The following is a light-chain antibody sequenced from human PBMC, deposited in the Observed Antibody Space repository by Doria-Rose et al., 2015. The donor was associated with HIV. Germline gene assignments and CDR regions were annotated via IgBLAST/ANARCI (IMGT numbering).Light chain of an antibody. V-gene: IGKV3-20*01. CDR3: QQYGTSRGT. J-gene: IGKJ5*01. CDR2: DAS. Sequence: EIVLTQSPGTLSLSPGERATLSCRASQRVKSSYLAWYQQKPGQAHRLLIYDASTRATGIPDRCSGSGSGTDFTLTISRLEPEDVAVYYCQQYGTSRGTFGQGTRLEIK. CDR1: QRVKSSY.